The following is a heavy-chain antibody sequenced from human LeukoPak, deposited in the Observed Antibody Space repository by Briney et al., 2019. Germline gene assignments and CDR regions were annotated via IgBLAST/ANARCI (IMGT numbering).Heavy chain of an antibody. V-gene: IGHV3-23*01. CDR1: GFTFSNYA. CDR3: ATRSGYSPNYGMDV. CDR2: ITGSGTNR. Sequence: PGGSLRLSCVASGFTFSNYAMSWVRQAPGKGLEWVSAITGSGTNRYYADSLKGRFTTSRDNSKNTLYLQMNSLRAEDTAVYYCATRSGYSPNYGMDVWGQGTTVTVSS. J-gene: IGHJ6*02. D-gene: IGHD3-22*01.